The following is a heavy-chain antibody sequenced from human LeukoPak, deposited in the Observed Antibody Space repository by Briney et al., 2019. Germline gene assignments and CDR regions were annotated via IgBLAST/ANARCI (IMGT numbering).Heavy chain of an antibody. Sequence: GGSLRLSCVASGFTFSTYWMNWVRQAPGKGLERVGTISPDGRDKYYVDSVRGRFTISRDNATPSLYLQINSLRADDTALYFCARGIVVVVGASDHFDSWGQGTLITVSS. CDR2: ISPDGRDK. V-gene: IGHV3-7*01. D-gene: IGHD2-15*01. J-gene: IGHJ4*02. CDR3: ARGIVVVVGASDHFDS. CDR1: GFTFSTYW.